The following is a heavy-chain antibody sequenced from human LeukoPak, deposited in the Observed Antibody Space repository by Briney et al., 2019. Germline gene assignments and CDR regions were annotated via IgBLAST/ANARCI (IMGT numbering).Heavy chain of an antibody. CDR1: GGSISSSGYY. J-gene: IGHJ5*02. CDR2: MFYSGST. CDR3: ARLWAFRGWFDP. Sequence: PSETLSLTCTVFGGSISSSGYYWGWIRQPPGKGLEWIGSMFYSGSTYYNPSLKSRVTISVDTSKNQFSLRLSSVTAADTAVYYCARLWAFRGWFDPWGQGTLVTVSS. D-gene: IGHD2/OR15-2a*01. V-gene: IGHV4-39*01.